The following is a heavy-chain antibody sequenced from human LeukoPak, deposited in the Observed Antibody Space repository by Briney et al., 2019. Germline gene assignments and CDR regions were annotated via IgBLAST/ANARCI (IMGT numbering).Heavy chain of an antibody. CDR3: AHRRELEQGFNWFDP. Sequence: SGPTLVNPTQTLTLTCTFSGFSLSTSGVGVGWIRQPPGKALEWLALIYWDDDKRYSPSLKSRLTITKDTSKNQVVLTMTNMDPVDTATYCCAHRRELEQGFNWFDPWGQGTLVTVSS. D-gene: IGHD1/OR15-1a*01. CDR2: IYWDDDK. J-gene: IGHJ5*02. CDR1: GFSLSTSGVG. V-gene: IGHV2-5*02.